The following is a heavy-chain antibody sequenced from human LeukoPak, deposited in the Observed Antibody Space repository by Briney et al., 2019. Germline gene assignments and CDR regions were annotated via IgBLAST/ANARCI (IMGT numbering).Heavy chain of an antibody. J-gene: IGHJ4*02. CDR1: GFTFSSYS. CDR3: ARKRWLQGAFDY. Sequence: PGGSLRLSCAASGFTFSSYSMNWVRQAPGKGLEWVSSISISSNYIYYADSVKGRFTISRDNAKNSLYLQVNSLRAEDTAVYYCARKRWLQGAFDYWGQGTLVTVSS. CDR2: ISISSNYI. D-gene: IGHD5-24*01. V-gene: IGHV3-21*01.